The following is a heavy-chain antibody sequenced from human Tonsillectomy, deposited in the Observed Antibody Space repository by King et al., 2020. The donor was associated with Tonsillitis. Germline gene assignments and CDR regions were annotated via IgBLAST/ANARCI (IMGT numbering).Heavy chain of an antibody. D-gene: IGHD6-19*01. CDR1: GYIFTDDY. Sequence: VQLVQSGAEVKKPWASVKVSCKASGYIFTDDYMHWVRQAPGQGLEGMGWINPNSGGTNYAQKVQGRVTMTRDTSISTAYMELSRLRSDDTAVFYCATYNVEVAGFDYWGQGTLVTVSS. CDR2: INPNSGGT. J-gene: IGHJ4*02. CDR3: ATYNVEVAGFDY. V-gene: IGHV1-2*02.